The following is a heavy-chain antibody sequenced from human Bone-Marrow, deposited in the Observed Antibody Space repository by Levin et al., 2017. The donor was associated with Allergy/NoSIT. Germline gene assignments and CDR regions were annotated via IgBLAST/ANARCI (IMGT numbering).Heavy chain of an antibody. CDR1: GFTFSSYE. J-gene: IGHJ3*02. V-gene: IGHV3-48*03. CDR2: ISSSGSTI. Sequence: GGSLRLSCAASGFTFSSYEMNWVRQAPGKGLEWVSYISSSGSTIYYADSVKGRFTISRDNAKNSLYLQMNSLRAEDTAVYYCARDSTAAAGTNAFDIWGQGTMVTVSS. D-gene: IGHD6-13*01. CDR3: ARDSTAAAGTNAFDI.